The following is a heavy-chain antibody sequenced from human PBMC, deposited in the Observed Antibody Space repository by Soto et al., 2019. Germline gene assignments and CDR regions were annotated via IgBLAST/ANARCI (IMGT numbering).Heavy chain of an antibody. CDR3: ARAPTPYCSSTSCPLAAFDI. J-gene: IGHJ3*02. CDR2: IYYSGST. D-gene: IGHD2-2*01. CDR1: GGSISSGDYY. Sequence: PSETLSLTCTVSGGSISSGDYYWSWIRQPPGKGLEGIGYIYYSGSTYHNPSLKSRVTISVDTSKNQFSLKLSSVTAADTAVYYCARAPTPYCSSTSCPLAAFDIWGQGTMVTVSS. V-gene: IGHV4-30-4*01.